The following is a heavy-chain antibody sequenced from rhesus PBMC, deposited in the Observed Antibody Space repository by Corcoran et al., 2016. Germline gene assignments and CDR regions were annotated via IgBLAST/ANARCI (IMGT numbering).Heavy chain of an antibody. CDR3: ARLRYCSSTYCSEFDL. J-gene: IGHJ2*01. Sequence: QVQLVQSGAEVKKPGSSVKVYCNASGYTFTDYYIHWVRQAPRQGLEWMGWINTYNGNTKGAQKFQGRVTMTRDPSTSTAYMDLSSLRSEDTAVYYCARLRYCSSTYCSEFDLWGPGTPITISS. D-gene: IGHD2-15*01. V-gene: IGHV1S2*01. CDR1: GYTFTDYY. CDR2: INTYNGNT.